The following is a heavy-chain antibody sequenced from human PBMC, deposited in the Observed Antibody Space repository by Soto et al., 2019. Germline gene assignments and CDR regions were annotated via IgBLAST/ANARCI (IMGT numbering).Heavy chain of an antibody. V-gene: IGHV3-20*04. CDR3: ARVPPGGYSGYDSAFDI. J-gene: IGHJ3*02. CDR2: INWNGGST. Sequence: EVQLVESGGGVVRPGGSLRLSCAASGFTFDDYGMSWVRQAPGKGLEWVSGINWNGGSTGYADSVKGRFTISRDNAKNSLYLQMNSLRAEDTASYYCARVPPGGYSGYDSAFDIWGQGTMVTVSS. D-gene: IGHD5-12*01. CDR1: GFTFDDYG.